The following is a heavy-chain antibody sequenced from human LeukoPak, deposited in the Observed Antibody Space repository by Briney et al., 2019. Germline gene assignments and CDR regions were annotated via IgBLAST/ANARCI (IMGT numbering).Heavy chain of an antibody. D-gene: IGHD4-17*01. CDR3: ARHPPGDYGIDY. CDR2: IYYSGST. J-gene: IGHJ4*02. Sequence: SETLSLTCTVSGGSISSYYWSWIRQPPGKGLEWIGYIYYSGSTNYNPSLKSRVTISVDTSKNQFSLKLSSVTAADTAVYYCARHPPGDYGIDYWSQGTLVTVSS. CDR1: GGSISSYY. V-gene: IGHV4-59*08.